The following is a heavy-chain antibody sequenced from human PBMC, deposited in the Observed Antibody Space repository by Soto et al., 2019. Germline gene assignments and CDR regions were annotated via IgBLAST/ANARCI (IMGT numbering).Heavy chain of an antibody. D-gene: IGHD6-19*01. V-gene: IGHV1-69*04. J-gene: IGHJ4*02. CDR3: AREIAVAGPSYFDY. CDR1: GGTFSSYT. CDR2: IIPILGIA. Sequence: ASVKVSCKASGGTFSSYTISWVRQAPGQGLEWMGRIIPILGIANYAQKFQGRVTITADKSTSTAYMELSSLRSEDTAVYYCAREIAVAGPSYFDYWGQGTLVTVSS.